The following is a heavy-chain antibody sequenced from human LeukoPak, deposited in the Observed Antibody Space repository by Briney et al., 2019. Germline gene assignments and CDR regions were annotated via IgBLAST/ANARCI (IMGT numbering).Heavy chain of an antibody. CDR3: ATGTPSGYGLHY. V-gene: IGHV1-8*01. D-gene: IGHD3-22*01. Sequence: ASVKVSCKASGYTFTSYDINWVRQATGQGLEWMGWMNPNRGNTGYAQKFQGRVTMTRNTSISTAYMELSSLRSEDTAVYYCATGTPSGYGLHYWGQGTLVTVSS. J-gene: IGHJ4*02. CDR2: MNPNRGNT. CDR1: GYTFTSYD.